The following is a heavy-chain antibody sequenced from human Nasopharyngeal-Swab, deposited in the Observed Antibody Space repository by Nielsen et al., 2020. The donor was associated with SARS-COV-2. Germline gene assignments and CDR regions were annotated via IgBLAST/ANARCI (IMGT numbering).Heavy chain of an antibody. J-gene: IGHJ4*02. V-gene: IGHV3-21*01. CDR1: GFTFSSYS. D-gene: IGHD6-13*01. Sequence: GESLKISCAASGFTFSSYSMNWVRQAPGKGLEWVSSISSSSYIYYADSVKGRFTISRDNAKNSLYLQMNSLRAEDTAVYYCARADSSSWYFDYWGQGTLVTVSS. CDR3: ARADSSSWYFDY. CDR2: ISSSSYI.